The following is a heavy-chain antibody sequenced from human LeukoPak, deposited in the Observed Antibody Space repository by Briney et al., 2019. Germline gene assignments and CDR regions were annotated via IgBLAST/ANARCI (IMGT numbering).Heavy chain of an antibody. J-gene: IGHJ4*02. V-gene: IGHV3-7*01. Sequence: GGSLRLSCAASGFTFSSYAMSWVRQAPGKGLEWVANINDDEREKYYVDSVKGRFSISRDNAKNSLYLQMNSLRAEDTAVYYCARDDDRSGSYAYWGQGTLVTVSS. CDR2: INDDEREK. CDR1: GFTFSSYA. CDR3: ARDDDRSGSYAY. D-gene: IGHD3-10*01.